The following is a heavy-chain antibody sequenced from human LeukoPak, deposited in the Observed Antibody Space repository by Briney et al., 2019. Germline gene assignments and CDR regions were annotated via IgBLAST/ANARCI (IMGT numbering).Heavy chain of an antibody. D-gene: IGHD5-24*01. J-gene: IGHJ5*02. V-gene: IGHV4-34*01. CDR2: INHSGST. CDR3: ASRMAENWFDP. CDR1: GGSFSGYY. Sequence: SETLSLTCAVYGGSFSGYYWSWIRQPPGKGLEWIGEINHSGSTNYNPSLKSRVTISVDTSKNQFSLKLSSVTAADTAVYYCASRMAENWFDPWGQGTLVTVSS.